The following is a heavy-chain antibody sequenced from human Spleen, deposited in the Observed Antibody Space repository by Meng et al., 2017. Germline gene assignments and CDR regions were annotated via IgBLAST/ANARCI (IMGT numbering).Heavy chain of an antibody. Sequence: EVQLVESGGGLVKVGGSLRLSCAASGFTFSSYSMNWVRQAPGKGLEWVSCISSSSTYIYYADSVKGRFTISRDNANNSLYLQMNSLTAEDTAVYYCAGGGTGTTPPPHFDYWGQGTLVTVSS. V-gene: IGHV3-21*01. D-gene: IGHD1-1*01. J-gene: IGHJ4*02. CDR2: ISSSSTYI. CDR1: GFTFSSYS. CDR3: AGGGTGTTPPPHFDY.